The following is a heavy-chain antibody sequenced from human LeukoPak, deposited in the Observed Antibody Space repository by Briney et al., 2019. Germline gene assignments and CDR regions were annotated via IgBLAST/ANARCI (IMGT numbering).Heavy chain of an antibody. CDR3: ARGPSAYCSGGSCYSGSAWFDP. D-gene: IGHD2-15*01. V-gene: IGHV1-46*01. J-gene: IGHJ5*02. Sequence: ATVKVSCKASGYTFTSYYMHWVRQAPGQGLEWMGIINPSGGSTSYAQKFQGRVTMTRNTSISTAYMELSSLRSEDTALYYCARGPSAYCSGGSCYSGSAWFDPWGQGTLVTVSS. CDR1: GYTFTSYY. CDR2: INPSGGST.